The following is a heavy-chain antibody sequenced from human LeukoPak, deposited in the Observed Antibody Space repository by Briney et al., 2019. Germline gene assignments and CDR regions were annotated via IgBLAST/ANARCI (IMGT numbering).Heavy chain of an antibody. D-gene: IGHD5-12*01. J-gene: IGHJ4*02. Sequence: GGSLRLSCAASGFTFSSYGMHWVRQAPGKGLEWVAFIRYDGSNKYYADSVKGRFTISRDNSKNTLYLQMNSLRAEDTAVYYCAKDRGDIVATIDYWGRGTLVTVSS. CDR2: IRYDGSNK. V-gene: IGHV3-30*02. CDR1: GFTFSSYG. CDR3: AKDRGDIVATIDY.